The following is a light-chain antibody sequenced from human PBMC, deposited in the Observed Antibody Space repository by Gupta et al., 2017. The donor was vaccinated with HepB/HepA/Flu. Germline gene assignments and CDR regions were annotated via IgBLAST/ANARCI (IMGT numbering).Light chain of an antibody. CDR3: QQSYSAPYT. Sequence: DIQMTQSPSSLSASVGDRVTITCRASQSIVTHLNWYQHKPGKAPNVLIYAASSLQSGVPSRFSGSASGTDFTLTISSLQPEDVATYSCQQSYSAPYTFGQGTKLEIK. J-gene: IGKJ2*01. CDR1: QSIVTH. V-gene: IGKV1-39*01. CDR2: AAS.